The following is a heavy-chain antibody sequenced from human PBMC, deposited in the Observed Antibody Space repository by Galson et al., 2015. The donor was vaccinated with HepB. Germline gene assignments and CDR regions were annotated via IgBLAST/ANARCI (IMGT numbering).Heavy chain of an antibody. D-gene: IGHD2-2*02. CDR1: GFTFSSYA. J-gene: IGHJ5*02. V-gene: IGHV3-30-3*01. Sequence: SLRLSCAASGFTFSSYAMHWVRQAPGKGLEWVAVISYDGSNKYYADSVKGRFTIPRDSSKNTLYLQMNSLRAEDTAVYYCARGGYCSSTSCYTVYWFDPRGQGTLVTVSS. CDR2: ISYDGSNK. CDR3: ARGGYCSSTSCYTVYWFDP.